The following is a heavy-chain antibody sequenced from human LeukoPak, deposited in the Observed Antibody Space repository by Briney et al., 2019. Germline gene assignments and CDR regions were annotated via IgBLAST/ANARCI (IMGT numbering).Heavy chain of an antibody. D-gene: IGHD3-10*01. CDR2: MNPNSGNT. CDR3: ARIRMVRGVIIKSYYYYGMDV. CDR1: GYTFTSYD. V-gene: IGHV1-8*01. Sequence: GASVKVSCKASGYTFTSYDINWVRQATGQGLEWMGWMNPNSGNTGYAQKFQGRVTMTMNTSISTAYMELSSLRSEDTAVYYCARIRMVRGVIIKSYYYYGMDVWGQGTTVTVSS. J-gene: IGHJ6*02.